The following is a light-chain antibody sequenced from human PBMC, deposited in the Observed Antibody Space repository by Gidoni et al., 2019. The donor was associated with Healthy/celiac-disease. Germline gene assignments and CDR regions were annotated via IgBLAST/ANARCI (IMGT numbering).Light chain of an antibody. V-gene: IGLV3-21*03. Sequence: SYVLTQPPSVYVTPGKTARITCGGNNIGSKSVHWYQQKPGQAPVLVVYDDSDRPSGIPERFSGSNSGNTATLTISRVEAGDEADYYCQVWDSSSDHPGVFGGGTKLTVL. CDR3: QVWDSSSDHPGV. CDR2: DDS. J-gene: IGLJ3*02. CDR1: NIGSKS.